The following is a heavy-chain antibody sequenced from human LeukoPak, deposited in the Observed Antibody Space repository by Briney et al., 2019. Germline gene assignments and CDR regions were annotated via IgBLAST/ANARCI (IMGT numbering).Heavy chain of an antibody. Sequence: GGSLRLSCAVSGFTFNIYSMNWVRQAPGKGLEWVSYISSSSSIIFYADSVRGRFTISRDNAKNSLYLQMNSLRAEDTAVYYCARDVLTADSWPYFDYWGQGTLVTVSS. CDR2: ISSSSSII. D-gene: IGHD6-13*01. V-gene: IGHV3-48*01. CDR1: GFTFNIYS. J-gene: IGHJ4*02. CDR3: ARDVLTADSWPYFDY.